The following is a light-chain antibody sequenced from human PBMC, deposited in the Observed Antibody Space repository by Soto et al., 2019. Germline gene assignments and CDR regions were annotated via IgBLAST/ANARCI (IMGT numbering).Light chain of an antibody. CDR1: SSDVGGYNY. V-gene: IGLV2-8*01. J-gene: IGLJ2*01. Sequence: QSVLTQPPSASGSPGQSVTISCTGTSSDVGGYNYVSWYQQHPGKAPKLMIYEVSKRPSGVPDRFSGSKSGNTASLTVSGLQAEDEADYYCSSYAGYLGVVFGGGTKLTVL. CDR2: EVS. CDR3: SSYAGYLGVV.